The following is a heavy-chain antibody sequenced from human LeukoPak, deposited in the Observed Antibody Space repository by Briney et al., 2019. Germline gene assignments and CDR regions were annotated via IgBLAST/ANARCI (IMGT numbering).Heavy chain of an antibody. V-gene: IGHV3-30*04. CDR1: GFAFSTYA. CDR3: ARRGGTTAHFDF. CDR2: ISFDGNEI. D-gene: IGHD1/OR15-1a*01. Sequence: GGSLRLSCAASGFAFSTYAMHWVRQAPGKGLEWVAVISFDGNEIYYADSVKGRFTISRDNSKNTLYLQMSSLRTEDTAVYYCARRGGTTAHFDFWGQGTLVTVSS. J-gene: IGHJ4*02.